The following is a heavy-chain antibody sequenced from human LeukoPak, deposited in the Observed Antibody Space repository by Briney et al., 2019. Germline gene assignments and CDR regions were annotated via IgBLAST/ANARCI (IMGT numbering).Heavy chain of an antibody. J-gene: IGHJ6*02. CDR2: ISGSGGST. Sequence: PGGSLRLSCAASGFTFSSYAMSWVRQAPGKGLEWVSAISGSGGSTYYADSVKGRFTISRDNSKNTLYLQMNSLRAEDTAVYYCAKGRGLQYHYYGMDVWGQGTTVTVSS. V-gene: IGHV3-23*01. CDR3: AKGRGLQYHYYGMDV. CDR1: GFTFSSYA. D-gene: IGHD4-11*01.